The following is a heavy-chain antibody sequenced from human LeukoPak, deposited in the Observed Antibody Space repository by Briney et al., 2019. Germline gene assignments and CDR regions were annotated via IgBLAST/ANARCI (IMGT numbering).Heavy chain of an antibody. CDR1: GGSFSGYY. CDR2: INHSGST. Sequence: PSETLSLTCAVYGGSFSGYYWSWIRQPPGKGLEWIGEINHSGSTNYNPSLKSRVTISVDTSKNQFSLKLSSVTAADTAVYYCARRGRLQSTRRARYFDLWGRGTLVTVSS. D-gene: IGHD5-24*01. J-gene: IGHJ2*01. V-gene: IGHV4-34*01. CDR3: ARRGRLQSTRRARYFDL.